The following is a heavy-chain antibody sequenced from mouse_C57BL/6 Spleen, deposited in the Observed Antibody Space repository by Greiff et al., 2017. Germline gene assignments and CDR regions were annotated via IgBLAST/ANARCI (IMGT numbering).Heavy chain of an antibody. CDR1: GYAFSSSW. Sequence: VQLQQSGPELVKPGASVKISCKASGYAFSSSWMNWVKQRPGKGLEWIGRIYPGDGDTNYNGKFKGKATLTADQSSSTAYMQLSSLTSEDSAFYFCARERGITTVVAVYFGVWGTGTTVTVSS. CDR3: ARERGITTVVAVYFGV. D-gene: IGHD1-1*01. J-gene: IGHJ1*03. CDR2: IYPGDGDT. V-gene: IGHV1-82*01.